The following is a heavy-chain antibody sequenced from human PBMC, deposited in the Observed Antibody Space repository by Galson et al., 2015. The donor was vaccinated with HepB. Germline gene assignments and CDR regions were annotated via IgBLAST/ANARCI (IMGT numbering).Heavy chain of an antibody. CDR3: ARGDDGYPGYSSSWSKFDP. V-gene: IGHV6-1*01. CDR2: TYYRSKWYN. CDR1: GDSVSSNSAA. D-gene: IGHD6-13*01. J-gene: IGHJ5*02. Sequence: CAISGDSVSSNSAAWNWIRQSPSRGLEWLGRTYYRSKWYNDYAVSVKSRITINPDTSKNQFSLQLNSVTPEDTAVYYCARGDDGYPGYSSSWSKFDPWGQGTLVTVSS.